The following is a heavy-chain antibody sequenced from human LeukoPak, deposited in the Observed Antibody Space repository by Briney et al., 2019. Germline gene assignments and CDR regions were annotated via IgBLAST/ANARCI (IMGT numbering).Heavy chain of an antibody. D-gene: IGHD3-22*01. V-gene: IGHV4-30-2*01. CDR1: GGSISSGGYY. CDR2: IYHSGST. Sequence: SQTLSLTCTVSGGSISSGGYYWSWIRQPPGKGLEWIGYIYHSGSTYYNPSLKSRVTISVDRSKNQFSLKLSSVTAADTAVYYCASPRGSSGYPEAFDIWGQGTMVTVSS. CDR3: ASPRGSSGYPEAFDI. J-gene: IGHJ3*02.